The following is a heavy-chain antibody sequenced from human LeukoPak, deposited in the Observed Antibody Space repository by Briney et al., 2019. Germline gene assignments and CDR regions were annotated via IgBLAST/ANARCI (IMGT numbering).Heavy chain of an antibody. D-gene: IGHD3-10*02. CDR2: INHSGST. V-gene: IGHV4-34*01. CDR3: ARGTMFPYYFDY. CDR1: GGSFRGYY. J-gene: IGHJ4*02. Sequence: SETLSLTCAVYGGSFRGYYWSWIPDPPAKGLECIGEINHSGSTNYNPSLKSRVTISVDTSKNQFSLKLSSVTAAETAVYYCARGTMFPYYFDYWGQGTLVTVSS.